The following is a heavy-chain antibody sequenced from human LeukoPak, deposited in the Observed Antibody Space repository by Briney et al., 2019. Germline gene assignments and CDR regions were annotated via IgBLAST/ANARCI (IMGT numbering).Heavy chain of an antibody. CDR2: SHHGGNT. V-gene: IGHV4-38-2*01. J-gene: IGHJ3*02. CDR1: GSSINTNSY. CDR3: ARWLGKGFDM. Sequence: PSETLSLTCSVSGSSINTNSYWAWIRQTPGTGLEWIGSSHHGGNTYYHPSLKSRVTISIDMSKNQFSLELYSVTAADTAVYYCARWLGKGFDMWGQGTVVTVSS. D-gene: IGHD3-22*01.